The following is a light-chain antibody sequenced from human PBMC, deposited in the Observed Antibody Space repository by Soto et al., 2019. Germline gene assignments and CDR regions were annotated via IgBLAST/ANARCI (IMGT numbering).Light chain of an antibody. J-gene: IGLJ1*01. V-gene: IGLV2-8*01. CDR1: SSDVGGYTY. CDR2: EVT. CDR3: SSYAGRRYG. Sequence: QSVLTQPPSASGSPGQSVTISCTGTSSDVGGYTYVSWYQQHPGKAPKPLIFEVTQRPSGVPDRFSGAKSGNTASLTVSGLQAEYEADYYGSSYAGRRYGFGTVTKLTVL.